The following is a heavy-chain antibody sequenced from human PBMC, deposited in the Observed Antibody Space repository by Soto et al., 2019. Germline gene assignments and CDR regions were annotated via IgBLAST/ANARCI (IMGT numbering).Heavy chain of an antibody. CDR2: ISYDGSNK. D-gene: IGHD6-19*01. J-gene: IGHJ2*01. V-gene: IGHV3-30-3*01. CDR3: ARDYSSGWYGYFDL. CDR1: GFTFSSYA. Sequence: QVQLVESGGGVVQPGRSLRLSCAASGFTFSSYAMHWVRQAPGKGLEWVAVISYDGSNKYYADSVKGRFTISRDNSKNTLYLQLNSLRAEDTAVYYCARDYSSGWYGYFDLWGRGTLVTVSS.